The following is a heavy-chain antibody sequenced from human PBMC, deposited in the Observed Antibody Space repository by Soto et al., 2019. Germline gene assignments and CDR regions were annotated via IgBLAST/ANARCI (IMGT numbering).Heavy chain of an antibody. Sequence: SQTLSLTCAISGESVSTNSATWDWIRQSPSRGLEWLGRTYYRSKWYNDYAVSVKSRITINPDTSKNQFSLQLNSVTPEDTAVYYCERAFCSGGSCRAGSNWFPPGARGTLVTFSS. J-gene: IGHJ5*02. CDR2: TYYRSKWYN. V-gene: IGHV6-1*01. D-gene: IGHD2-15*01. CDR1: GESVSTNSAT. CDR3: ERAFCSGGSCRAGSNWFPP.